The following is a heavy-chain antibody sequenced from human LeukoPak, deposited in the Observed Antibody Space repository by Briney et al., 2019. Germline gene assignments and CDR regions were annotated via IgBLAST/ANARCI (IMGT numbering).Heavy chain of an antibody. Sequence: PSETLSLTCTVSGGSISSYYWSWIRQPPGKGLEWIGYIYNSGSTNYNPSLKSRVTILVGTSKNQFSLKLSSVTAADTAVYYCARGYYDILTGYSESAFDIWGQGTEVTVSS. J-gene: IGHJ3*02. V-gene: IGHV4-59*01. CDR1: GGSISSYY. D-gene: IGHD3-9*01. CDR2: IYNSGST. CDR3: ARGYYDILTGYSESAFDI.